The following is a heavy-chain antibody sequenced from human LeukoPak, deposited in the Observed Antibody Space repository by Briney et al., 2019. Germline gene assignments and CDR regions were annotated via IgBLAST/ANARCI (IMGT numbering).Heavy chain of an antibody. V-gene: IGHV5-10-1*01. D-gene: IGHD1-1*01. CDR1: GCRHKKYR. CDR3: PRQGLERQGFEN. J-gene: IGHJ3*02. Sequence: GESLNLYCNGSGCRHKKYRMSLDRQMPGKGLEWMGRIDPSGSYTNYSPSFQGHVTISADESISTAYVQWSSVKASDTAIYYWPRQGLERQGFENWGQGTMVTVSS. CDR2: IDPSGSYT.